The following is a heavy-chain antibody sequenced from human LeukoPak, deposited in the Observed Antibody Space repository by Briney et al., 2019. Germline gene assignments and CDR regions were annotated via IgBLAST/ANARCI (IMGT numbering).Heavy chain of an antibody. V-gene: IGHV4-31*03. J-gene: IGHJ5*02. CDR2: IYYSGGT. Sequence: PSETLSLTCTVSGGSISSGNYYWRWIRQHPGKGLEWIGYIYYSGGTQYNPSLKSRVTISVDTSKNQFSLRLRSVTAADTAVYYCARLDILTAANFDPWGQGTLVTVSS. D-gene: IGHD3-9*01. CDR1: GGSISSGNYY. CDR3: ARLDILTAANFDP.